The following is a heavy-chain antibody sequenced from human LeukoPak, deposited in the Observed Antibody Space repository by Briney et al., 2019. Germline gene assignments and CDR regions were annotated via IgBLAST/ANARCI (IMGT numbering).Heavy chain of an antibody. J-gene: IGHJ1*01. CDR2: ISAYNGNT. V-gene: IGHV1-18*01. CDR1: GYTFTTYG. Sequence: ASVKVSCKASGYTFTTYGISWVRQAPGQGLEWMGCISAYNGNTNYAQKLQGRVTMTTDTSTSTAYMELRSLRSDDTAVYYCARDSLDCSGGSCYSREYFQDWGQGTLVTVSS. CDR3: ARDSLDCSGGSCYSREYFQD. D-gene: IGHD2-15*01.